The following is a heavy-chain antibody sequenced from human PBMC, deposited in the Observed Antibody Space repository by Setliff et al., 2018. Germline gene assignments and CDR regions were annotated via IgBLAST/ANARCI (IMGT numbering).Heavy chain of an antibody. CDR2: MNPNSGNT. CDR3: ARILGYCSGGSCYVPY. J-gene: IGHJ4*02. CDR1: GYTFTSYD. Sequence: ASVKVSCKAAGYTFTSYDINWVRQATGQGLEWMGWMNPNSGNTGYAQKFQGRVTITRNTSISTAYMELSSLRSEDTAMYYCARILGYCSGGSCYVPYWGQGTLVTVSS. D-gene: IGHD2-15*01. V-gene: IGHV1-8*03.